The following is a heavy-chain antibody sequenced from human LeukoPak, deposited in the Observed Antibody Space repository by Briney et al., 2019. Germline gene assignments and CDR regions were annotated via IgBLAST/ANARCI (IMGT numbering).Heavy chain of an antibody. D-gene: IGHD3-22*01. CDR1: GFTFSNYG. CDR3: ARGFSGYYYPFDY. J-gene: IGHJ4*02. CDR2: IRSDGSTK. V-gene: IGHV3-30*02. Sequence: GGSLRLSCAASGFTFSNYGMHWVRQAPGKGLEWVAFIRSDGSTKYYADSVKGRFTISRDNSKNTLFLQMSSLRAEDTAVYYCARGFSGYYYPFDYWGQGTLVTVSS.